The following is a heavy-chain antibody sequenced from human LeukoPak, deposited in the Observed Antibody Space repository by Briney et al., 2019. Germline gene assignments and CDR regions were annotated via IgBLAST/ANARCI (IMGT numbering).Heavy chain of an antibody. V-gene: IGHV3-23*01. J-gene: IGHJ4*02. Sequence: GGSLRPSCAASGFTFSSFAMSWVRQATGKGLEWVSGISGSGGSTYYADSVKGRFTISRDNSKNTLYLQMNSLRAEDTAVFYCAKQPGYCSTTSCLSFCDYWGQGTLVTVSS. CDR1: GFTFSSFA. D-gene: IGHD2-2*01. CDR3: AKQPGYCSTTSCLSFCDY. CDR2: ISGSGGST.